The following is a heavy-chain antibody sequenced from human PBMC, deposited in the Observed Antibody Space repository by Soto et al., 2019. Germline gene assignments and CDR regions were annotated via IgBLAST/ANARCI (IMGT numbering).Heavy chain of an antibody. V-gene: IGHV1-69*12. CDR1: GGTFSSYA. CDR3: ARAFGYSYGYGDQFYGTDV. CDR2: IIPIFGTA. Sequence: QVQLVQSGAEVKKPGSSVKVSCKASGGTFSSYAISWVRQAPGQGLEWMGGIIPIFGTANYAQKFQGRVTITADESTSTAYMELSSLRSEDTAVYYCARAFGYSYGYGDQFYGTDVWGQGTTVTVSS. D-gene: IGHD5-18*01. J-gene: IGHJ6*02.